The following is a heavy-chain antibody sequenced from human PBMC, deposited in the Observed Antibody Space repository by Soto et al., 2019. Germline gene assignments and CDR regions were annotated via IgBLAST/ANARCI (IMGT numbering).Heavy chain of an antibody. J-gene: IGHJ4*02. CDR1: GDAFTNYI. CDR2: FIPMFGTP. CDR3: ARGRDQPPVGLYFDS. D-gene: IGHD1-26*01. Sequence: QVQLLQSGAEVKKPGSSVKVSCKASGDAFTNYIFDWVRQAPGQGLEWMGGFIPMFGTPKYAQTFQDSVTISADVYTRTAYLELTSLRFDDTAVYYCARGRDQPPVGLYFDSWGEGTRVTVSS. V-gene: IGHV1-69*01.